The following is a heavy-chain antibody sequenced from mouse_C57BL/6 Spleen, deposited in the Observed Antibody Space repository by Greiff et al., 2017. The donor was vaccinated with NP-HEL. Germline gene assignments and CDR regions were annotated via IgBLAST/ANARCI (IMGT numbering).Heavy chain of an antibody. V-gene: IGHV5-4*01. D-gene: IGHD1-1*01. CDR2: ISDGGSYT. CDR3: ARDRTTVVARYFDY. Sequence: DVMLVESGGGLVKPGGSLKLSCAASGFTFSSYAMSWVRQTPEKRLEWVATISDGGSYTYYPDNVKGRFTISRDNAKNNLYLQMSHLKSEDIAMYYCARDRTTVVARYFDYWGQGTTLTVSS. CDR1: GFTFSSYA. J-gene: IGHJ2*01.